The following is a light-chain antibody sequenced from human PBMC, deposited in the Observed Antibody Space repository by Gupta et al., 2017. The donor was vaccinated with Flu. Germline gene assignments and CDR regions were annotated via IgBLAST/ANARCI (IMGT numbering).Light chain of an antibody. V-gene: IGKV3-15*01. CDR3: QQYNNWPRT. CDR2: GAS. Sequence: TVMTRSPATLSVSPGERATLSCKASQSVSSNLAWYQHKPGQAPRLLIYGASTRATGIPGRFSGSGSGTEFTLTISSLQSEDFAVYYCQQYNNWPRTFGQGTKVEIK. CDR1: QSVSSN. J-gene: IGKJ1*01.